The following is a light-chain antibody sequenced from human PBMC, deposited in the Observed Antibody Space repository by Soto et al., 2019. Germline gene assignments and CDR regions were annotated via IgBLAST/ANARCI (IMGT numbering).Light chain of an antibody. J-gene: IGKJ1*01. CDR3: QQYGSSGT. V-gene: IGKV3-20*01. CDR2: GAS. Sequence: EVVLPQSPATLSLSPGERATLSCRASQSVSNNYLAWYQQNPGQAPRLLIYGASNRATGIPDRFSGSGSGTDFTLTISRLEPEDFAVYYWQQYGSSGTFGQGTKVDI. CDR1: QSVSNNY.